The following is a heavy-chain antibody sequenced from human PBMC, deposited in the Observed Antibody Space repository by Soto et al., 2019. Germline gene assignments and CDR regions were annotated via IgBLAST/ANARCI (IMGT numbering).Heavy chain of an antibody. V-gene: IGHV1-3*01. CDR2: IIGGSGNT. CDR3: ARGSGSFFPFFDS. D-gene: IGHD1-26*01. J-gene: IGHJ4*02. Sequence: QVQFVQSGAEVKKPGASVKLSCKASGDTFGSNAMHWVRQAAGQRLEWMGWIIGGSGNTKYSRNFKGRVTITWDTSASTVYMELTSLRSDDTAVYFCARGSGSFFPFFDSWGQGTLVTVSS. CDR1: GDTFGSNA.